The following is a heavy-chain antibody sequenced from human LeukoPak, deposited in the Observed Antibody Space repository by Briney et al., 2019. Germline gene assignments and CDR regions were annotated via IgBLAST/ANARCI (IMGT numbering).Heavy chain of an antibody. J-gene: IGHJ6*02. V-gene: IGHV1-18*01. Sequence: ASVKVSCKASGYTFTSYGISWVRQAPGQGLEWMGWISAYNGNTNYAQKLQGRVTMTTDTSTSTAYMELRSLGPDDTAVYYCARSPTDSIFGVVIFPLTSPYGMDVWGQGTTVTVSS. CDR3: ARSPTDSIFGVVIFPLTSPYGMDV. D-gene: IGHD3-3*01. CDR1: GYTFTSYG. CDR2: ISAYNGNT.